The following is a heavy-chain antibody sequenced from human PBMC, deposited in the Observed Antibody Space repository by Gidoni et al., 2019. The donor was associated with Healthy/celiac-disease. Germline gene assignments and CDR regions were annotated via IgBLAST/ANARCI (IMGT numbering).Heavy chain of an antibody. CDR1: GYSISSGYY. V-gene: IGHV4-38-2*02. D-gene: IGHD2-15*01. Sequence: QVQLQESAPGRVKPSETLSLTCTVPGYSISSGYYWGWIRQPPGKGLEWMGSIYHSGSTYYNPSLKSRVTISVDTSKNQFSLKLSSVTAADTAVYYCAREEVVVAATHFDYWGQGTLVTVSS. CDR2: IYHSGST. CDR3: AREEVVVAATHFDY. J-gene: IGHJ4*02.